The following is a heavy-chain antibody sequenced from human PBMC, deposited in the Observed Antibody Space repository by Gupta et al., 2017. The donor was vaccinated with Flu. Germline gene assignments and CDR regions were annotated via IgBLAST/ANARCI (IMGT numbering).Heavy chain of an antibody. Sequence: EVQLVESGGGLVQPGGSLRLSCAASGFTFRAYAVSWVRQAPGTGLGGGSFISSNGVPYYTDSLKGRFTISRDNAKNSVYLQTDSLRSEYTAFYYCARGHWDSWGQGTLVTVSS. V-gene: IGHV3-48*03. CDR2: ISSNGVP. J-gene: IGHJ4*02. CDR3: ARGHWDS. CDR1: GFTFRAYA.